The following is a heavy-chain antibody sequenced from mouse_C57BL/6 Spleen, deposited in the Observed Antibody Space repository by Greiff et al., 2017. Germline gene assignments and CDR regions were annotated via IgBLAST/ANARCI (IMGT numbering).Heavy chain of an antibody. CDR2: IDPSDSET. CDR3: ARYGNRGYYAMDY. D-gene: IGHD2-1*01. Sequence: QVQLKQPGAELVRPGSSVKLSCKASGYTFTSYWMHWVKQRPIQGLEWIGNIDPSDSETHYNQKFKDKATLTVDKSSSTAYMQLSSLTSEDSAVYYCARYGNRGYYAMDYWGQGTSVTVSS. V-gene: IGHV1-52*01. J-gene: IGHJ4*01. CDR1: GYTFTSYW.